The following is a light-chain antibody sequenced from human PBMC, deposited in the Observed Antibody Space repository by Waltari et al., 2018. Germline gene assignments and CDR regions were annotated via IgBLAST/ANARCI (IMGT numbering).Light chain of an antibody. CDR1: SSDVGTYNL. V-gene: IGLV2-23*01. CDR3: CSFAAGSILV. Sequence: QSALTQPASVSGSPGQSITISCTGTSSDVGTYNLVSWYQHHPDKAPKLIIYEGNKRPSGVSNRFSGSKSGNTASLTISVLQAEDEADYYCCSFAAGSILVFGGGTKLTVL. CDR2: EGN. J-gene: IGLJ3*02.